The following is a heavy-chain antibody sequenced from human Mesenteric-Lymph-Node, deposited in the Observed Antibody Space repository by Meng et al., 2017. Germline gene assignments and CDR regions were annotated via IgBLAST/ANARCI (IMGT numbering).Heavy chain of an antibody. CDR1: GGSISSYY. Sequence: SETMSLTCTVAGGSISSYYWSWIRQPPGKGLEWIGYIYYSGSNNYNPSLKTRVTISVKTSKNQFSLKLSSVTAAATAVYYCARGRLLRYGRPILVDHFDYWGQGTLVTVSS. V-gene: IGHV4-59*12. CDR2: IYYSGSN. D-gene: IGHD4-17*01. CDR3: ARGRLLRYGRPILVDHFDY. J-gene: IGHJ4*02.